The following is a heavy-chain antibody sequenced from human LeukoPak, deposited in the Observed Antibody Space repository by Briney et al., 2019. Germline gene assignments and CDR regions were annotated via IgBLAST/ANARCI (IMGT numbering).Heavy chain of an antibody. V-gene: IGHV3-74*01. CDR2: INTDGSST. CDR1: GFTFSSYW. CDR3: ARGVMQWRNGFDI. Sequence: GGSLRLSCAASGFTFSSYWMHWVRHAPGKGLVWVSRINTDGSSTNYADSVKGRFTISRDNAKNTLYLQMNSLRAEDTAVYYCARGVMQWRNGFDIWGQGTMVTVSS. D-gene: IGHD6-19*01. J-gene: IGHJ3*02.